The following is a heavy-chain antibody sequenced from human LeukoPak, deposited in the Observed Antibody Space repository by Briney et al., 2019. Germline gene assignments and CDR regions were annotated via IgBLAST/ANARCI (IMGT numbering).Heavy chain of an antibody. Sequence: SETLSLTCAVYGESFSGYYWTWIRQPPGKGLEWIGDVNHSGSTNYNPSLKSRVTISVDTSKNQFSLKLSSVTAADTAVYYCARAGGDYVGAFDIWGQGTMVTVSS. CDR3: ARAGGDYVGAFDI. J-gene: IGHJ3*02. CDR1: GESFSGYY. D-gene: IGHD4-17*01. CDR2: VNHSGST. V-gene: IGHV4-34*01.